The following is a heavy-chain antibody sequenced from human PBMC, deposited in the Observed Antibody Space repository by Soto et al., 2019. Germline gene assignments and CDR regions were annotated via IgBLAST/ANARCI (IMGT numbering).Heavy chain of an antibody. CDR3: AGFVVPASRNSDFDY. J-gene: IGHJ4*02. CDR2: IYYSGST. V-gene: IGHV4-39*01. Sequence: SETLSLTCTVSGIYVSTSDYYWGWVRQPPGKGLDWIGNIYYSGSTFYNPSLRSRVTLSVDTSKNQFSLRLNSVTDADTAVYFCAGFVVPASRNSDFDYWGQGTRVTVPS. D-gene: IGHD2-15*01. CDR1: GIYVSTSDYY.